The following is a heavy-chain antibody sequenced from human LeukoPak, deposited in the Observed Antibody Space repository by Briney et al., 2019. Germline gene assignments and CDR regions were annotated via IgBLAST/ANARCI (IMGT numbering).Heavy chain of an antibody. V-gene: IGHV1-24*01. CDR3: AREYGDYLDY. Sequence: ASVTVSCKVSGYTLTELSMHWVRQAPGKGLEWMGGFDPEDGETNYAQKFQGRVTITADESTSTAYMELSSLRSEDTAVYYCAREYGDYLDYWGQGALVTVSS. D-gene: IGHD4-17*01. CDR2: FDPEDGET. CDR1: GYTLTELS. J-gene: IGHJ4*02.